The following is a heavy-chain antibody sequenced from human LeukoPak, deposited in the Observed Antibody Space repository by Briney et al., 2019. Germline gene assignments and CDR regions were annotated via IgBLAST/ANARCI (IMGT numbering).Heavy chain of an antibody. V-gene: IGHV3-53*01. CDR2: IYSGGST. CDR1: GFTFSSYA. Sequence: PGRSLRLSCAASGFTFSSYAMHWVRQAPGKGLEWVSVIYSGGSTYYADSVKGRFTISRDNSKNTLYLQMNSLRAEDTAVYYCARERVSYDSSGYYSGDAFDIWGQGTMVTVSS. D-gene: IGHD3-22*01. CDR3: ARERVSYDSSGYYSGDAFDI. J-gene: IGHJ3*02.